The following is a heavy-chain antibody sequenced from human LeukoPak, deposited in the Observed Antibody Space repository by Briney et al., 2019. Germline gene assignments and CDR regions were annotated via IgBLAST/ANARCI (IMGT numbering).Heavy chain of an antibody. V-gene: IGHV3-23*01. CDR2: ISGSGGST. D-gene: IGHD3-16*02. Sequence: GGSLRLSCAASGFTFSSYAMTWVRQAPGKGLEWVSAISGSGGSTYYADSVKGRFTISGDNSKNTLYLQMNSLRDEDTAKYYCAKTVSGSYSYQGGDYWGQGTLVTVSS. J-gene: IGHJ4*02. CDR1: GFTFSSYA. CDR3: AKTVSGSYSYQGGDY.